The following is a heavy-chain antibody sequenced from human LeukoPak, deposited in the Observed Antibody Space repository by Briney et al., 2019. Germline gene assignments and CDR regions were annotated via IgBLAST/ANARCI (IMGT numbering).Heavy chain of an antibody. CDR2: ISAYNGNT. CDR1: GYTFTSYG. D-gene: IGHD1-20*01. CDR3: ARVTVGPNWNDVSRHDKQGDVSYYYGMDV. J-gene: IGHJ6*02. V-gene: IGHV1-18*01. Sequence: GASVKVSCKASGYTFTSYGISWVRQAPGQGLEWMGWISAYNGNTNYAQKLQGRVTMTTDTSTSTAYMELRSLRSDDTTVYYCARVTVGPNWNDVSRHDKQGDVSYYYGMDVWGQGTTVTVSS.